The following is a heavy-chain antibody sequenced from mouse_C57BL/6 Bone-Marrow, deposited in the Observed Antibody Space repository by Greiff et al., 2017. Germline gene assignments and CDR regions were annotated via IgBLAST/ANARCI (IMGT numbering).Heavy chain of an antibody. CDR3: ARGEANWDAMDY. CDR2: INPSNGGT. V-gene: IGHV1-53*01. J-gene: IGHJ4*01. D-gene: IGHD4-1*01. Sequence: VQLQQPGTELVKPGASVKLSCKASGYTFTSYWMHWVKLRPGQGLEWIGNINPSNGGTNYNEKFKSKATLTVDKSSSTAYMQISSLTSEDSAVYYYARGEANWDAMDYWGQGTSVTVSS. CDR1: GYTFTSYW.